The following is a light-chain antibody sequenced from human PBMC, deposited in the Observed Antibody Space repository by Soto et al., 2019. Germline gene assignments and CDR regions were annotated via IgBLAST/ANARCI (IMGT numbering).Light chain of an antibody. CDR3: QSYDSSLSGSV. CDR1: SSNIGAGYD. V-gene: IGLV1-40*01. CDR2: GNS. J-gene: IGLJ2*01. Sequence: QSVLTQPPSVSGAPGQRVTLSCTGSSSNIGAGYDVHWYQQLPGTAPKLLIYGNSNRPSGAPDRFSGSKSGTSASLAITGLQAEDEADYYCQSYDSSLSGSVFGGGTKLTVL.